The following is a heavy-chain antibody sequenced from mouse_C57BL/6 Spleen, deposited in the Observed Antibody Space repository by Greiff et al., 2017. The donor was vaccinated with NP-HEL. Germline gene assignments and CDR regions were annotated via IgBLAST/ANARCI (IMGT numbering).Heavy chain of an antibody. D-gene: IGHD1-1*01. CDR1: GYAFSSYW. J-gene: IGHJ2*01. CDR3: ARYSYYYGSSYDYFDY. CDR2: IYPGDGDT. Sequence: VQLQQSGAELVKPGASVKISCKASGYAFSSYWMNWVKQRPGKGLEWIGQIYPGDGDTNYNGKFKGKATLTADKSSSTAYMQLSSLTSEDSAVYFCARYSYYYGSSYDYFDYWGQGTTLTVSS. V-gene: IGHV1-80*01.